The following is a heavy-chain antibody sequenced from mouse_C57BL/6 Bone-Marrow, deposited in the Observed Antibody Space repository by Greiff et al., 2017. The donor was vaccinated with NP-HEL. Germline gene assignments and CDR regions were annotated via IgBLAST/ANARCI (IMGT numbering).Heavy chain of an antibody. J-gene: IGHJ3*01. Sequence: EVHLVESGEGLVKPGGSLKLSCAASGFTFSSYAMSWVRQTPEKRLEWVAYISSGGDYIYYADTVKGRFTISRDNARNTLYLQMSSLKSEDTAMYYCTREYYGSREGGFAYWGQGTLVTVSA. CDR3: TREYYGSREGGFAY. CDR1: GFTFSSYA. D-gene: IGHD1-1*01. V-gene: IGHV5-9-1*02. CDR2: ISSGGDYI.